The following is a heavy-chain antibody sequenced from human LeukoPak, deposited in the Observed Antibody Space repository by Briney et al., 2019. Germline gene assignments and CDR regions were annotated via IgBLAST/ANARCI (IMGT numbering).Heavy chain of an antibody. J-gene: IGHJ6*03. D-gene: IGHD4-17*01. CDR1: GLTFSNNA. V-gene: IGHV3-23*01. CDR2: ISGPGGST. CDR3: AKGDYGYYYYMDV. Sequence: GGSLRLSCAASGLTFSNNAMKWVRQAPGKGQEWVSTISGPGGSTYYGDSVKGRFTTSRDNSKNTVYLQMNSLRADDTAIYYCAKGDYGYYYYMDVWGKGTTVTVSS.